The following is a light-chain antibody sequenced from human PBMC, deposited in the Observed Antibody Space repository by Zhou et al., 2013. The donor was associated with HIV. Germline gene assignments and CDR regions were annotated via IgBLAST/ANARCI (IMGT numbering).Light chain of an antibody. V-gene: IGKV1-5*03. CDR1: QNIDTW. CDR2: ATS. Sequence: DIQVTQSPSTLSASVGDRVTITCRVSQNIDTWLAWYQQKPGKAPKLLIYATSTLETGVPSRFSGSRSGTEFSLTINSLQPDDFATYYCQQYDTYSTFGGGTKVEIK. J-gene: IGKJ4*01. CDR3: QQYDTYST.